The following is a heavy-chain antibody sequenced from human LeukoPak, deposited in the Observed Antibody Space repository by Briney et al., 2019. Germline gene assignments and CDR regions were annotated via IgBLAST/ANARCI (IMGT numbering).Heavy chain of an antibody. D-gene: IGHD4-17*01. CDR3: AKGTDYGDYSDY. CDR2: ISGSGGST. J-gene: IGHJ4*02. CDR1: GFTFSSYA. Sequence: GASLRLSCAASGFTFSSYAMGWVRQAPGKGLEWVSAISGSGGSTYYADSVKGRFTISRDNSKNTLYLQMNSLRAEDTAVYYCAKGTDYGDYSDYWGQGTLVTVSS. V-gene: IGHV3-23*01.